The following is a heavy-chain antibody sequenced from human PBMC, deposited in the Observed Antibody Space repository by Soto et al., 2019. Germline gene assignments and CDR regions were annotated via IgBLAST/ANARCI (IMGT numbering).Heavy chain of an antibody. J-gene: IGHJ5*02. CDR2: IFWDDDK. D-gene: IGHD3-10*01. CDR1: GFSLSTGAVG. V-gene: IGHV2-5*02. Sequence: QITLKESGPTLVKPTQTLTLTCTFSGFSLSTGAVGVGWIRQPPGKALEWLAVIFWDDDKRHSPSLKSRLTMTEDXXKXQXXLTMTNMNPLDTATYYCAHTTHYSSSGSPQSWFDPGGQGTLVTVSS. CDR3: AHTTHYSSSGSPQSWFDP.